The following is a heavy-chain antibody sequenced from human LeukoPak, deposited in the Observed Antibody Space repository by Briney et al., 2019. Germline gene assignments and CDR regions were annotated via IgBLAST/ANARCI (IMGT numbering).Heavy chain of an antibody. CDR3: ARERIVGATSDFDY. Sequence: GASVKVSCKASGGTFTSYGISWMRQAPGQGLEWMGRIIPILGMTTYAQKFQGRVTIRADTSTSTANMELNSLRSEDTAVYYCARERIVGATSDFDYWGQGTLVTVPS. CDR1: GGTFTSYG. CDR2: IIPILGMT. J-gene: IGHJ4*02. V-gene: IGHV1-69*04. D-gene: IGHD1-26*01.